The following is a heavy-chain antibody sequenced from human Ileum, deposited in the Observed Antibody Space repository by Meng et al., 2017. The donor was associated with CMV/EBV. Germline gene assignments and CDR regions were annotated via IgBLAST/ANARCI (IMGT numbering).Heavy chain of an antibody. CDR2: INHRGFI. CDR3: RSTLFRGDVYYSDS. J-gene: IGHJ4*02. D-gene: IGHD3-10*01. CDR1: DESFSSYY. Sequence: CAVYDESFSSYYWSWVRQSPGEGLEWIGEINHRGFINYNPSLKSRATISEDTSKNQFSLNLKSVTAADTAVYYCRSTLFRGDVYYSDSWGQGTLVTVSS. V-gene: IGHV4-34*01.